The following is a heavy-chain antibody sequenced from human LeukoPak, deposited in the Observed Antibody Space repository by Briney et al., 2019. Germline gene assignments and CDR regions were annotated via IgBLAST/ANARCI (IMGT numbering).Heavy chain of an antibody. CDR1: GGSISSSSYF. J-gene: IGHJ5*02. D-gene: IGHD3-10*01. CDR3: ARESDSFGGKDWFDP. Sequence: SETLSLTCTVSGGSISSSSYFWGWIRQPPGKGLEWIGSIYYSGSTYYNPSLKSRVTLSVDTSKNQFSLKLSSVTAADTAVYYCARESDSFGGKDWFDPWGQGTLVTVSS. V-gene: IGHV4-39*07. CDR2: IYYSGST.